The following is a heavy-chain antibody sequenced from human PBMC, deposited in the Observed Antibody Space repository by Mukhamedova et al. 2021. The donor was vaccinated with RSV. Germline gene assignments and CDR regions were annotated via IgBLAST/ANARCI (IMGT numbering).Heavy chain of an antibody. J-gene: IGHJ5*01. CDR2: ITPNSVAT. CDR3: SRDLPPGYLSTGYAS. Sequence: YIHWVRQTPGQGLEWMGWITPNSVATNYPQNFQGRVTITRDTSIATAYMDLNSLRSDDTAVNYVSRDLPPGYLSTGYASCALGTL. V-gene: IGHV1-2*02. D-gene: IGHD6-25*01. CDR1: Y.